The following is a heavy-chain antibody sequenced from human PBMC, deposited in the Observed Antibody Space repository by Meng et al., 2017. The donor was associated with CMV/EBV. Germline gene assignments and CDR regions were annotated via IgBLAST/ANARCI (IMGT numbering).Heavy chain of an antibody. CDR2: IYSGGST. CDR3: ARHQRIYYYDSSGLFPAVDY. CDR1: SSNY. J-gene: IGHJ4*02. V-gene: IGHV3-53*01. D-gene: IGHD3-22*01. Sequence: SSNYRSWVRQAPGKGLEWVSVIYSGGSTYYADSVKGRFTISRDNSKNTLYLQMNSLRAEDTAVYYCARHQRIYYYDSSGLFPAVDYWGQGTLVTVSS.